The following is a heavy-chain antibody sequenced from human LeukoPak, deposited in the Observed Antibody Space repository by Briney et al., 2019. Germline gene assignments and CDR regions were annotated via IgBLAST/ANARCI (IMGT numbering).Heavy chain of an antibody. CDR3: AREGYDIFGGYYYGMDV. J-gene: IGHJ6*02. V-gene: IGHV3-53*01. CDR1: GFTVSSSY. Sequence: GGPLRLSCAASGFTVSSSYMSWVRQAPGKGLEWVSVIYSGGSTYYADSVKGRFTISRDNSKNTLYLQMNSLRAEDTAVYYCAREGYDIFGGYYYGMDVRGQGTTVTVSS. CDR2: IYSGGST. D-gene: IGHD3-9*01.